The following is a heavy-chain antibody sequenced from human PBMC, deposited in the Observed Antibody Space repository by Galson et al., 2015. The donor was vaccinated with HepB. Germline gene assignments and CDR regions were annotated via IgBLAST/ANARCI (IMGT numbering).Heavy chain of an antibody. D-gene: IGHD3-16*01. CDR1: GFTFSSYG. CDR3: AKDPLLHDQAASPGVMDGMDV. CDR2: IRYDGSNK. J-gene: IGHJ6*02. V-gene: IGHV3-30*02. Sequence: SLRLSCAASGFTFSSYGMHWVRQAPGKGLEWVAFIRYDGSNKYYADSVKGRFTISRDNSKNTLYLQMNSLRAEDTAVYYCAKDPLLHDQAASPGVMDGMDVWGQGTTVTVSS.